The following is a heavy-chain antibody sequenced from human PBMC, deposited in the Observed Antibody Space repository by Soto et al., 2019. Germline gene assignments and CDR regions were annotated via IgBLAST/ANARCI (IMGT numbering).Heavy chain of an antibody. V-gene: IGHV4-59*12. Sequence: TSETLSLTCTVSGGSISSYYWSWIRQPPGKGLEWIGYIYYSGSTNYNPSLKSRVTISVDTSKDQFSLKLSSVTAADTAVYYCASYQQSYAFDIWGQGTMVTVSS. CDR2: IYYSGST. CDR1: GGSISSYY. J-gene: IGHJ3*02. CDR3: ASYQQSYAFDI. D-gene: IGHD2-2*01.